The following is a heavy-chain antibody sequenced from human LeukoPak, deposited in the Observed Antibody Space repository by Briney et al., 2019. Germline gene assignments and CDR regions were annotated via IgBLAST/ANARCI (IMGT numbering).Heavy chain of an antibody. Sequence: SGGSLRLSCAASGFTFSNAWMSWVRQAPGKGLEWVGRIKSKTDGGTTDYAAPVKGGFTISRDDSKNTLYLQMNSLKTEDTAVYYCTTDLPPNYCSGGSCYSIRYFDYWGQGTLVTVSS. V-gene: IGHV3-15*01. J-gene: IGHJ4*02. D-gene: IGHD2-15*01. CDR2: IKSKTDGGTT. CDR1: GFTFSNAW. CDR3: TTDLPPNYCSGGSCYSIRYFDY.